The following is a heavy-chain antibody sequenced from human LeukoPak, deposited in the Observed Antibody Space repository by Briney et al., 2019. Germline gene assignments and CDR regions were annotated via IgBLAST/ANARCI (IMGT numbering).Heavy chain of an antibody. V-gene: IGHV4-4*02. CDR2: VHLSGAS. CDR3: ARESGAFSPFGF. CDR1: GGSILSTNW. Sequence: SETLSLTCAVSGGSILSTNWWSWVRQPPGKGLEWIGEVHLSGASNYNPSLKSRVSMSIDKSRNHLSLELTSVTAADTAIYYCARESGAFSPFGFWGQGTLDTVSS. J-gene: IGHJ4*02. D-gene: IGHD1-26*01.